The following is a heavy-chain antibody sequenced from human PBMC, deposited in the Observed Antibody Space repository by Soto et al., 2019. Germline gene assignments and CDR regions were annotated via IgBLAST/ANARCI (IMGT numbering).Heavy chain of an antibody. D-gene: IGHD6-6*01. J-gene: IGHJ2*01. CDR2: IYYSGTS. Sequence: QLQLQESGPGLVKPSETLSVTCTVFGDSISSRSYYWGWIRQPPGKGLEWIGSIYYSGTSYYNPSLKSRVTISLDTSRNQFSLKLTSVTAADTAVYYCARHWLYTSSSNPWYFDLWGRGTLVTVSS. V-gene: IGHV4-39*01. CDR3: ARHWLYTSSSNPWYFDL. CDR1: GDSISSRSYY.